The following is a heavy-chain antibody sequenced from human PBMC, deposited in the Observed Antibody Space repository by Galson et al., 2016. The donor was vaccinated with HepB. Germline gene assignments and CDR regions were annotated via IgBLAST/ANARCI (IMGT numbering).Heavy chain of an antibody. J-gene: IGHJ4*02. CDR3: STRAWGRKVSDY. Sequence: SLRLSCAASGLTFSRAWMSWVRQAPGKGLEWVGRVKSKTDGGKIDYAAPVNGRFTISRDDSKNTVNLQMNSLKTEDTAVYYCSTRAWGRKVSDYWGQGTLVTVSS. V-gene: IGHV3-15*01. D-gene: IGHD3-16*01. CDR1: GLTFSRAW. CDR2: VKSKTDGGKI.